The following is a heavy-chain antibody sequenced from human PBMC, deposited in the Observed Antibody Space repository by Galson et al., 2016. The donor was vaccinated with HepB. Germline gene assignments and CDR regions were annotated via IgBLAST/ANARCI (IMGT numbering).Heavy chain of an antibody. Sequence: SLRLSCAATGFTFSDYWMSWVRQAPGKGLEWVANIKQDSRKNEYVDSVRGRFTITRDNAKTSVYLQMNSLRAEDTGVYYCAREGEGGFDYWGQGTLVTVSS. V-gene: IGHV3-7*03. CDR2: IKQDSRKN. J-gene: IGHJ4*02. CDR3: AREGEGGFDY. CDR1: GFTFSDYW.